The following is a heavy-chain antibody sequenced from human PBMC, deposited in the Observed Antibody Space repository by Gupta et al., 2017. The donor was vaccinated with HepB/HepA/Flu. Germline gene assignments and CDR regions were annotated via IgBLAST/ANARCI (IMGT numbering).Heavy chain of an antibody. CDR2: LYTSGST. Sequence: QVQVQESGPGLAKPSETLSLTCTVFGDFISSHYWSWIRQPAGKGLEWIGVLYTSGSTKDNPALKSRVTMSVDTSKKKCSLKLKSVTAADTAIYYFARGGDSVEWFAPGGQGTMVTVYS. CDR3: ARGGDSVEWFAP. CDR1: GDFISSHY. J-gene: IGHJ5*02. D-gene: IGHD3-22*01. V-gene: IGHV4-4*07.